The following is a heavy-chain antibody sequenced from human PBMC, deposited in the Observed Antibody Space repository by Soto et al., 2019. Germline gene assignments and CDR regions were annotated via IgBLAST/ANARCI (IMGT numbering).Heavy chain of an antibody. J-gene: IGHJ6*02. Sequence: EVQLVESGGGLVQPGGSLRLSCAASGFTFSSYWMYWVRQAPGKGLVWVSRISGDGSSTTYADSVKGRFTISRDNAKNTLYLQMSSLRAEDTAVYYCARVYGIDVWGQGTTVTVSS. CDR2: ISGDGSST. CDR3: ARVYGIDV. CDR1: GFTFSSYW. V-gene: IGHV3-74*01.